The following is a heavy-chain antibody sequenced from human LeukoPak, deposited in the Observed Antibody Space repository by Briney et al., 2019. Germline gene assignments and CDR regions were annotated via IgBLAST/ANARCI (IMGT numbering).Heavy chain of an antibody. V-gene: IGHV3-64*01. CDR1: GFTFSSYA. CDR2: ISSNGGST. Sequence: GGSLRLFCAASGFTFSSYAMHWVRQAPGKGLEYVSAISSNGGSTYYANSVKGRFTISRDNSKNTLYLQMGSLRAEDMAVYYCARSHSSGHLLDHWGQGTLVTVSS. CDR3: ARSHSSGHLLDH. D-gene: IGHD3-22*01. J-gene: IGHJ4*02.